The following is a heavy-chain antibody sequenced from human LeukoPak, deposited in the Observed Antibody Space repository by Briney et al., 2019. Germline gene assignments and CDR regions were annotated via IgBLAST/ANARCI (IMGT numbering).Heavy chain of an antibody. CDR2: INPNSGGT. CDR3: ARAKYYYGSEPLGAY. Sequence: GASVKVSCKASGYIFTGYYLHWVRQAPGQGLEWMGWINPNSGGTNYAQKFQGRVTMTRDTSIGTAYMELSRLRSDDTAVYYCARAKYYYGSEPLGAYWGQGTLVTVSS. D-gene: IGHD3-10*01. J-gene: IGHJ4*02. CDR1: GYIFTGYY. V-gene: IGHV1-2*02.